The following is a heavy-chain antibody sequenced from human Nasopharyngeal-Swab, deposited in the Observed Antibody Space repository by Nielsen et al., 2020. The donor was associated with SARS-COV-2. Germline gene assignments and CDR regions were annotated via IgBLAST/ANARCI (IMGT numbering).Heavy chain of an antibody. CDR2: ISGSGGST. CDR3: AKDISAVAGIIIDY. V-gene: IGHV3-23*01. J-gene: IGHJ4*02. Sequence: GESLKISCAASGFTFSSYAMSWVRQAPGKGLEWVSAISGSGGSTYYADSVKGRFTISRDNAKNSLYLQMNSLRAEDTALYYCAKDISAVAGIIIDYWGQGTLVTVSS. CDR1: GFTFSSYA. D-gene: IGHD6-19*01.